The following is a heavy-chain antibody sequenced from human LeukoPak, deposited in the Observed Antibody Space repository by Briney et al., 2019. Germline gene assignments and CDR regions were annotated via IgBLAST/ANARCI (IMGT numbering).Heavy chain of an antibody. V-gene: IGHV3-30*02. D-gene: IGHD3-3*01. J-gene: IGHJ4*02. CDR2: IRYDGSNR. CDR3: ATTIFGVVMPPGY. Sequence: GGSLRLSCAASGFTFSSYGMHWVRQAPGKGLEWVAFIRYDGSNRFYADSVKGRFTIYRDNSKNTLYVQMNSLRAEDTAVYYCATTIFGVVMPPGYWGQGTLVTVSS. CDR1: GFTFSSYG.